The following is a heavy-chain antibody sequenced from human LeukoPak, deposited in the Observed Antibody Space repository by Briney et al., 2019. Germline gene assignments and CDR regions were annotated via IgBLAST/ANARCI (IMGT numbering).Heavy chain of an antibody. CDR1: GCSISSYY. D-gene: IGHD6-19*01. J-gene: IGHJ4*02. CDR3: ARGSGIAVAGTGLD. Sequence: SETLSLTCTVSGCSISSYYWSWIRQPPGKGLQWIGYIYYSGSTNYNPSLKSRVTISVDTSKNQFSLKLSSVTAADTAVYYCARGSGIAVAGTGLDWGQGTLVTVSS. V-gene: IGHV4-59*01. CDR2: IYYSGST.